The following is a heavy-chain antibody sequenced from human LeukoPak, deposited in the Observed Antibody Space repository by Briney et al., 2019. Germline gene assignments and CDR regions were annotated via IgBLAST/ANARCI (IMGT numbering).Heavy chain of an antibody. CDR2: ISAYNGNT. V-gene: IGHV1-18*01. CDR3: ARDYCSSTSCYIHYYYGMDV. CDR1: GYTFTSYG. D-gene: IGHD2-2*02. J-gene: IGHJ6*02. Sequence: ASVKVSCKASGYTFTSYGISWVRQAPGQGLEWMGWISAYNGNTNCAQKLQGRVTMTTDTSTSTAYMELRSLRSDDTAVYYCARDYCSSTSCYIHYYYGMDVWGQGTTVTVSS.